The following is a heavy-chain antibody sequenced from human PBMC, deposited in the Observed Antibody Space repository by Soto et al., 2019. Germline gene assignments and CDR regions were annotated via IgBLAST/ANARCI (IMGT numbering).Heavy chain of an antibody. J-gene: IGHJ4*02. D-gene: IGHD6-13*01. CDR3: TRDFAVVAAPLDY. Sequence: PGGSLRLSSTASGLTFGDYAMSWFRQAPGKGLEWVGFIRSKAYGGTTEYAASVKGRFTISRDDSKSIAYLQMNSLKTEDTAVYYCTRDFAVVAAPLDYWGQGTLVTVSS. CDR1: GLTFGDYA. CDR2: IRSKAYGGTT. V-gene: IGHV3-49*03.